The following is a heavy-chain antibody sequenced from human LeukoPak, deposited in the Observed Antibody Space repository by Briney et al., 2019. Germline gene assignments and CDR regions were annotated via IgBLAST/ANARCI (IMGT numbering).Heavy chain of an antibody. CDR2: ISGSGGST. CDR3: AREGSKGEAFDI. J-gene: IGHJ3*02. CDR1: GYTFTSYS. V-gene: IGHV3-23*01. Sequence: GSLKVSCEASGYTFTSYSMSWVRQAPGQGLEWVSAISGSGGSTYYADSVKGRFTISRDNSKNTLYLQMNSLRAEDTAVYYCAREGSKGEAFDIWGQGTMVTVSS.